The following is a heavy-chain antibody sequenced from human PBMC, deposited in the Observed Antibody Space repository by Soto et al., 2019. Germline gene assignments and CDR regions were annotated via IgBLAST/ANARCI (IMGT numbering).Heavy chain of an antibody. D-gene: IGHD2-15*01. J-gene: IGHJ6*02. V-gene: IGHV3-30*19. CDR3: ARAVGYCSGGSCYSDYYYGMDV. Sequence: GGSLRLSCAASGFTFSSYGMHWVRQAPGKGLEWVAVISYDGSNKYYADSVKGRFTISRDNSKNTLYLQMNSLRAEDTAVYYCARAVGYCSGGSCYSDYYYGMDVWGQGTTVTVSS. CDR1: GFTFSSYG. CDR2: ISYDGSNK.